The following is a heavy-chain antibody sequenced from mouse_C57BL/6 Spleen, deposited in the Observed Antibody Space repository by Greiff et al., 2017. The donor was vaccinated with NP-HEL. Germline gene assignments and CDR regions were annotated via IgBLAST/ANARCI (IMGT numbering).Heavy chain of an antibody. CDR1: GYAFTNYL. V-gene: IGHV1-54*01. Sequence: VQLQQSGAELVRPGTSVKVSCKASGYAFTNYLIEWVKQRPGQGLEWIGVINPGSGGTNYNEKFKGKATLTADKSSSTAYMQLSSLTSEDSAVYFCARAYDGGFDYAMDYWGQGTSVTVSS. D-gene: IGHD2-12*01. CDR3: ARAYDGGFDYAMDY. CDR2: INPGSGGT. J-gene: IGHJ4*01.